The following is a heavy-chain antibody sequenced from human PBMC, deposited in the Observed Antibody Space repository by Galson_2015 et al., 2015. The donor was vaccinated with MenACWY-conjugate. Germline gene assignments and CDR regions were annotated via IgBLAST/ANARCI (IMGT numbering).Heavy chain of an antibody. CDR3: VRQVGHFDF. V-gene: IGHV6-1*01. J-gene: IGHJ4*02. CDR2: TFYRSKWYN. Sequence: CAISGDSVSSNSAAWTWIRQSPARGLEWLGRTFYRSKWYNDYAVSVKSRITINPDTSKNQFSLQLTSVTPEDTAVYYCVRQVGHFDFWGQGTLATASS. CDR1: GDSVSSNSAA. D-gene: IGHD1-26*01.